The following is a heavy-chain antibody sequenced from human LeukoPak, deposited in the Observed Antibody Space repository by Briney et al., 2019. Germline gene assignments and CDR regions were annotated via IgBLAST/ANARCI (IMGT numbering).Heavy chain of an antibody. CDR3: ARDPSGRGYGDA. V-gene: IGHV3-48*03. D-gene: IGHD5-12*01. CDR1: GFALSSYE. CDR2: ITSSGSTT. J-gene: IGHJ5*02. Sequence: PGGSLRLSWAASGFALSSYEMNWVRQAPGKGLEWVSYITSSGSTTYYADSVKGRFTISRDNAKNSLYLQMNSLRVEDTAVYYCARDPSGRGYGDAWGQGTLVTVSS.